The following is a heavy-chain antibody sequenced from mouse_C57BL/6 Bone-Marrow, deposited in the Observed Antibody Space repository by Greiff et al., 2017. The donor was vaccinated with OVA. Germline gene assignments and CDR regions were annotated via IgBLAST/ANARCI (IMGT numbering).Heavy chain of an antibody. CDR1: GYTFTSYW. CDR3: AKTDY. V-gene: IGHV1-69*01. J-gene: IGHJ2*01. Sequence: QVQLQQPGAELVMPGASVKLSCKASGYTFTSYWMHWVKQRPGQGLEWIGEIDPSDSYTNYNQKFKGKSTLTVDKSSSTAYMQLSSLTSEDAAVYYCAKTDYWGQGTTLTVSS. CDR2: IDPSDSYT.